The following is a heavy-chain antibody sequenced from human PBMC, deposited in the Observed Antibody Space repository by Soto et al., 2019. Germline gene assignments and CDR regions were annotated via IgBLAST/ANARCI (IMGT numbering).Heavy chain of an antibody. Sequence: QVQLVQSGAEVKKPGSSVKVSCKASGGTFSSYAISWVRQAPGQGLEWMGGIIPIFGTANYAQKFQGRVTITADESTSTADIELSSLRSEDTAVYYCARGPTNTALVSYFDYWGQGTLVTVSS. CDR1: GGTFSSYA. CDR2: IIPIFGTA. D-gene: IGHD5-18*01. V-gene: IGHV1-69*01. J-gene: IGHJ4*02. CDR3: ARGPTNTALVSYFDY.